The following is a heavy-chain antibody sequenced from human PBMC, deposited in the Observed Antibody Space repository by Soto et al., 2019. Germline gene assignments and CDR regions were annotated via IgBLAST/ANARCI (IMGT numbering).Heavy chain of an antibody. V-gene: IGHV1-8*01. Sequence: QVQLVQSGAAVKKPGASVKVSCKASGYTFTSYDINWVRQATGQGLEWMGWMNPNSGNTGYAQKFQGRVTMTRNTSISTAYMELSSLRSEDTAVYYCARGSTYYDILTGYSSSDYWGQGTLVTVSS. CDR1: GYTFTSYD. CDR3: ARGSTYYDILTGYSSSDY. CDR2: MNPNSGNT. D-gene: IGHD3-9*01. J-gene: IGHJ4*02.